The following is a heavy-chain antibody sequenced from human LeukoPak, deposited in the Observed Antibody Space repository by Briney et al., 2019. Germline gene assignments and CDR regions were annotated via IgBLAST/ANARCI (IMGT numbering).Heavy chain of an antibody. Sequence: QPGGSLRLTCAASGFTFTAYEMIWVRQAPGKGLEWIAYISSGGSGPLYADSVRGRFTISKDSAKSSLYLQMNSLRAEDTAIYYCGRLGRIQYFASWGQGTLVTVSS. J-gene: IGHJ5*01. D-gene: IGHD3-9*01. CDR1: GFTFTAYE. V-gene: IGHV3-48*03. CDR2: ISSGGSGP. CDR3: GRLGRIQYFAS.